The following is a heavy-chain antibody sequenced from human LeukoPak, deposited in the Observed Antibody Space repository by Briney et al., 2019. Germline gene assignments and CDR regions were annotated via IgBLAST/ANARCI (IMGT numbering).Heavy chain of an antibody. CDR1: GFTFSSYS. CDR2: ISSSSSYI. J-gene: IGHJ5*02. Sequence: PGGSLRLSCAASGFTFSSYSMNWVRQAPGKGVEWVSSISSSSSYIYYADSVKGRFTISRDNAKNSLYLQMNSLRAEDTAVYYCARENYGDYVGFRWFDPWGQGTLVTVSS. D-gene: IGHD4-17*01. CDR3: ARENYGDYVGFRWFDP. V-gene: IGHV3-21*01.